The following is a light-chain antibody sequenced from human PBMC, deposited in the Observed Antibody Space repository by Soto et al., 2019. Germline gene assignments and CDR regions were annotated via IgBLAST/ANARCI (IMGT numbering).Light chain of an antibody. V-gene: IGKV1-33*01. CDR3: QQYENLPFT. CDR2: DAS. CDR1: QDISNY. Sequence: DIQMTQSPSSLSASVGDRVTITCQASQDISNYLNWYHQKPGKAPKLLIYDASKLETGVPSRFSGSGSGTDFTFTISSLQPEDIATYYCQQYENLPFTFGPGTKVDI. J-gene: IGKJ3*01.